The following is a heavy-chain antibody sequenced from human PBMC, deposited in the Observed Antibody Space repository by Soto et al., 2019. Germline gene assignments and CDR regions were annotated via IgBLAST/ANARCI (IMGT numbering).Heavy chain of an antibody. CDR2: IWYDGSNK. V-gene: IGHV3-33*01. CDR1: GFTFSSYG. CDR3: ARHDSSGSYYYYGMDV. D-gene: IGHD3-22*01. J-gene: IGHJ6*02. Sequence: GGSLRLSCAASGFTFSSYGRHWVRRAPGKGLEWVAVIWYDGSNKYYADSVKGRFTISRDNSKNTLYLQMNSLRAEDTAVYYCARHDSSGSYYYYGMDVWGQGTTVTVSS.